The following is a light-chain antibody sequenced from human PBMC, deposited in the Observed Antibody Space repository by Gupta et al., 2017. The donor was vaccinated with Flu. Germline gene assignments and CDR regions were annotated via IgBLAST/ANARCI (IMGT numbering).Light chain of an antibody. Sequence: DIVMTQSLDSLAVSLGERATINCKSSQSVLYSSDNKNYLAWYQQKPGQSPNLLISWASTRESGVPDRFSGSGSGTDFTLTISSLQAEDVALYYCQQYYSSPWTLGQGTKVEIK. V-gene: IGKV4-1*01. CDR3: QQYYSSPWT. J-gene: IGKJ1*01. CDR2: WAS. CDR1: QSVLYSSDNKNY.